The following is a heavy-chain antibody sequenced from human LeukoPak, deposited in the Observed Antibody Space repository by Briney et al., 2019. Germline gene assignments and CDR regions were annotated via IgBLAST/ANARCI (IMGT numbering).Heavy chain of an antibody. CDR3: ARGGEYSSTYDY. J-gene: IGHJ4*02. V-gene: IGHV4-34*01. CDR1: GGSFSGYY. D-gene: IGHD6-6*01. Sequence: SETLSLTCAVYGGSFSGYYWSWIRQPPGNGLEWIGEINHSGSTNYNPSLKSRVTISVDTSKNQFSLKLSSVTAADTAVYYCARGGEYSSTYDYWGQGTLVTVSS. CDR2: INHSGST.